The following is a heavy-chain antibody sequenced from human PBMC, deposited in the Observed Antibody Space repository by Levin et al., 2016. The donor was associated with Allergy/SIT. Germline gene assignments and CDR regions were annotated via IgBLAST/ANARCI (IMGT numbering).Heavy chain of an antibody. Sequence: WIRQPPGKGLEWIGSFFYGGATDYNPSLKSRVSISVDTSKDQFSLELTSVTAADTATYYCATARPYYYYYMEVWGQGTTVTVSS. CDR3: ATARPYYYYYMEV. D-gene: IGHD3-10*01. V-gene: IGHV4-39*01. J-gene: IGHJ6*03. CDR2: FFYGGAT.